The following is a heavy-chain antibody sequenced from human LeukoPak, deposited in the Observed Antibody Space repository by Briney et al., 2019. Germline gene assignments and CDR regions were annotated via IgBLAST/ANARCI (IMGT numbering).Heavy chain of an antibody. D-gene: IGHD1-26*01. CDR1: GYTFTSYG. Sequence: GASVKVSCKASGYTFTSYGISWVRQAPGQGLEWMGWISAYNGNTNYAQKLQGRVTMTTDTSTSTAYMELRSLRSDDTAVYYCAKEGGTYYTRRVFDYWGQGTLVTVSS. CDR2: ISAYNGNT. J-gene: IGHJ4*02. V-gene: IGHV1-18*01. CDR3: AKEGGTYYTRRVFDY.